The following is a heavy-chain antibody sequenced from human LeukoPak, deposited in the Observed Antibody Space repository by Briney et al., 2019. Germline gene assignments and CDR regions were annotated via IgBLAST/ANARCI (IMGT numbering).Heavy chain of an antibody. CDR1: GFTFSSFW. J-gene: IGHJ6*03. D-gene: IGHD3-3*01. V-gene: IGHV3-15*01. Sequence: GGSLRLSCVTSGFTFSSFWMNWVRQAPGKGLEWVGRIKSKTDGGTTDYAAPVKGRFTISRDDSKNTLYLQMNSLKTEDTAVYYCATHYDFWTGLYYYYMDVWGKGTTVTVSS. CDR2: IKSKTDGGTT. CDR3: ATHYDFWTGLYYYYMDV.